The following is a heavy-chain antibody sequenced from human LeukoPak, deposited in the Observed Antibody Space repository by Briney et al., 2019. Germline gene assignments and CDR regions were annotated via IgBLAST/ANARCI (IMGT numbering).Heavy chain of an antibody. CDR3: AKVFSLTAVADFYYYGMDV. CDR2: ISYDGSNK. V-gene: IGHV3-30*18. J-gene: IGHJ6*02. Sequence: GGSLRLSCAASGFTFSSYGMHWVRQAPGKGLEWGAVISYDGSNKYYADSVQGRFTISRDNSKNTLYLQMNSLRAEDTAVYYCAKVFSLTAVADFYYYGMDVWGQGTTVTVSS. CDR1: GFTFSSYG. D-gene: IGHD6-19*01.